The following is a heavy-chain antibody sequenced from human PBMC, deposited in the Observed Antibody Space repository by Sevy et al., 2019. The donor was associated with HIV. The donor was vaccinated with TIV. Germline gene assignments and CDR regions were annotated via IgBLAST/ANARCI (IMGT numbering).Heavy chain of an antibody. Sequence: GGSLRLSCAASGFTFSQYSMRWVRQPPGKGLEWVSTLSFGCGEINYADSVKGRFTISRDNSKSSVYLQMNNLRPEDTAVYYCAREGCTKPHDYWGQGTLFTVSS. CDR1: GFTFSQYS. CDR2: LSFGCGEI. D-gene: IGHD2-8*01. CDR3: AREGCTKPHDY. V-gene: IGHV3-23*01. J-gene: IGHJ4*02.